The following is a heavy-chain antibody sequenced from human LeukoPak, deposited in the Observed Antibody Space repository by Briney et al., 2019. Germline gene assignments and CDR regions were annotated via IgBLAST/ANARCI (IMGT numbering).Heavy chain of an antibody. V-gene: IGHV4-34*01. CDR2: INHSGST. Sequence: PSETLPLTCAVYGGSFSGYYWSWIRQPPGKGLEWMGEINHSGSTNYNPSRNSRVTISVDTSKNQVSLKLGTVTAANTAEDYCVGGLQGWRGFAYWGQGTLVTVSS. D-gene: IGHD3-3*01. CDR3: VGGLQGWRGFAY. CDR1: GGSFSGYY. J-gene: IGHJ4*02.